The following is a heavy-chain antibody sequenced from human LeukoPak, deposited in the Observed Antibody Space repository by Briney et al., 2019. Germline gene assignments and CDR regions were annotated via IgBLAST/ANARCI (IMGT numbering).Heavy chain of an antibody. V-gene: IGHV4-31*03. CDR2: MYYSGST. D-gene: IGHD4-17*01. J-gene: IGHJ3*02. CDR1: GGSISSGGYY. CDR3: ARDRDVGGYDYGDLVRNDAFDI. Sequence: SETLSPTCTVSGGSISSGGYYWSWIRQHPGKGLEWIGYMYYSGSTYYNPSLKSRVTMSVDTSKNQFSLKLSSVTAADTAVYYCARDRDVGGYDYGDLVRNDAFDIWGQGTMVTVSS.